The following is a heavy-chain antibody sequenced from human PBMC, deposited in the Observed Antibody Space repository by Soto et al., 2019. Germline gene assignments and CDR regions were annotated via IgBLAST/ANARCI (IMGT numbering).Heavy chain of an antibody. CDR2: ISGSGGST. J-gene: IGHJ5*02. CDR3: AKVGGSAPGIQLWPRSKGWFDP. V-gene: IGHV3-23*01. Sequence: EVQLLESGGGLVQPGGSLRLSCAASGFTFSSYAMSWVRQAPGKGLEWVSAISGSGGSTYYADSVKGRFTISRDNSKNTLYLQMNSLRAEDTAVYYCAKVGGSAPGIQLWPRSKGWFDPWGQGTLVTVSS. CDR1: GFTFSSYA. D-gene: IGHD5-18*01.